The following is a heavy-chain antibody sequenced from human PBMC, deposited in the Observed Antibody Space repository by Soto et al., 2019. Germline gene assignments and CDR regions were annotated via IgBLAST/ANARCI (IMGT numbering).Heavy chain of an antibody. V-gene: IGHV4-34*01. CDR2: INHSGST. J-gene: IGHJ4*02. D-gene: IGHD2-21*02. CDR1: GGSFSGYY. Sequence: SETLSLTCAVYGGSFSGYYWSWIRQPPGKGLEWIGEINHSGSTNYNPSLKSRVTISVDTSKNQFSLKLGSVTAADTAVYYCARGRDGGNLMTPKKTFDYWGQGTLVTVSS. CDR3: ARGRDGGNLMTPKKTFDY.